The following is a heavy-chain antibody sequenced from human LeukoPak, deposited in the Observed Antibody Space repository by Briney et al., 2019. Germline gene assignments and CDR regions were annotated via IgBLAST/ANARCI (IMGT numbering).Heavy chain of an antibody. CDR3: ARYSRGAIVAANDFDY. J-gene: IGHJ4*02. CDR2: IYPGDSDT. V-gene: IGHV5-51*01. Sequence: GESLKISCKGSGYSFTSYWIGWVRQMPGKGLEWMGIIYPGDSDTRYSPSFQGQVTISADKSISTAYLQWSSLKASDTAMYYCARYSRGAIVAANDFDYWGQGTLVTVSS. CDR1: GYSFTSYW. D-gene: IGHD2-21*01.